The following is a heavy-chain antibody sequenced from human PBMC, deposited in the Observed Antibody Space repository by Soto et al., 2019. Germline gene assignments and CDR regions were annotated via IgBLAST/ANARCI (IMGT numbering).Heavy chain of an antibody. J-gene: IGHJ5*02. Sequence: GASVKVSCKASGYTFTNYGISWVRQAPGQGLEWMGWITTYNGDTNYAQNLQGRVTMTTDTSTSTAYMELESLRSDDTAVYYCARDSPILTAWGQGTPVTVSS. CDR3: ARDSPILTA. CDR2: ITTYNGDT. V-gene: IGHV1-18*01. D-gene: IGHD3-9*01. CDR1: GYTFTNYG.